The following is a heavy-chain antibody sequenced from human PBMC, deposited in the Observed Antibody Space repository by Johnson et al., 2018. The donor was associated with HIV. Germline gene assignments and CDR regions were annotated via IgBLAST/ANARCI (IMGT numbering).Heavy chain of an antibody. CDR1: GFTFSTFA. Sequence: QVQLVESGGGVVHPGGSLRLSCAASGFTFSTFAIHWVRQAPGTGLDCVAVISYDGINKYYADSVKGRFTISRDNSENTAYLQMNSLRAEDTAVYYCARALTTDAFDIWGQGTMVTVSS. D-gene: IGHD4-17*01. CDR3: ARALTTDAFDI. CDR2: ISYDGINK. V-gene: IGHV3-30-3*01. J-gene: IGHJ3*02.